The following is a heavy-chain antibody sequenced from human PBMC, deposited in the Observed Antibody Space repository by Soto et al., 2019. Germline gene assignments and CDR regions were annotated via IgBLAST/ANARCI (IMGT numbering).Heavy chain of an antibody. CDR2: ILTSGAT. D-gene: IGHD6-19*01. J-gene: IGHJ4*02. V-gene: IGHV3-23*01. Sequence: GGSLRLSCAASGFTFNNYAMTWVRQAPGKGLEWVSTILTSGATYYADSVGGRFTISRDNANNTLYLQMNSLRVEDTAVYYCAKRDQQCWGQGTLVTVSS. CDR3: AKRDQQC. CDR1: GFTFNNYA.